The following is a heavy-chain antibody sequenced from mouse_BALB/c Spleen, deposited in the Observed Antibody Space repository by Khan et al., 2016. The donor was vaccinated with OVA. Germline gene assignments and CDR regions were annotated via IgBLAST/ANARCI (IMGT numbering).Heavy chain of an antibody. CDR2: VSTGGGYT. D-gene: IGHD1-1*01. CDR3: ARLAYYYDSEGFAY. J-gene: IGHJ3*01. Sequence: EVELVESGGDLVKPGGSLTLSCAASGFTFSTYGMSWVRQTPDKRLAWVATVSTGGGYTYYPDSVKGRFTISRDNAKNTLYLQMSGLKSEDTAMFYCARLAYYYDSEGFAYWGQGTLVTVAA. CDR1: GFTFSTYG. V-gene: IGHV5-6*01.